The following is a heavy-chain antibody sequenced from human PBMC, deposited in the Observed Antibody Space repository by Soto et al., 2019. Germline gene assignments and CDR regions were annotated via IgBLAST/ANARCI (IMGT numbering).Heavy chain of an antibody. CDR1: GYSFTNNW. Sequence: EVQLVQSGAEMKKPGESLRISCKGSGYSFTNNWISWVCQMPGKGLEWMGRIDPRDSYTSYSPSFQGHVTISVDRSDNTSYLQWNSLKASDSAMYFCARSYCLPNSCYNGYFDYWGRGTLVTVSS. J-gene: IGHJ4*01. CDR3: ARSYCLPNSCYNGYFDY. V-gene: IGHV5-10-1*03. CDR2: IDPRDSYT. D-gene: IGHD2-21*01.